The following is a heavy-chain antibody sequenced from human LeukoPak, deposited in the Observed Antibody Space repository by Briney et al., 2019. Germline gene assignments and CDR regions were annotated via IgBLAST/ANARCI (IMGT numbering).Heavy chain of an antibody. CDR3: AKDGSHSSGWLGYFDY. D-gene: IGHD6-19*01. V-gene: IGHV3-30*18. CDR1: GFTFSSYG. CDR2: ISYDGSNK. J-gene: IGHJ4*02. Sequence: GRSLRLSCAASGFTFSSYGMHWVRQAPGKGLGWVAVISYDGSNKYYADSVKGRFTISRDNSKNTLYLQMNSLRAEDTAVYYCAKDGSHSSGWLGYFDYWGQGTLVTVSS.